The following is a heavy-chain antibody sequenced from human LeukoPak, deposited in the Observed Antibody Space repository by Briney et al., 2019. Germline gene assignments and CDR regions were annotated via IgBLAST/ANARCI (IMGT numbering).Heavy chain of an antibody. D-gene: IGHD4-17*01. CDR2: IIPILGIA. CDR3: ARVDGTTVTPYYYYGMDV. Sequence: SVKVSCKASGGTFSSYTISWVRQAPGQGLEWXXXIIPILGIANYAQKFQGRVTITADKSTSTAYMELSSLRSEDTAVYYCARVDGTTVTPYYYYGMDVWGQGTTVTVSS. CDR1: GGTFSSYT. J-gene: IGHJ6*02. V-gene: IGHV1-69*02.